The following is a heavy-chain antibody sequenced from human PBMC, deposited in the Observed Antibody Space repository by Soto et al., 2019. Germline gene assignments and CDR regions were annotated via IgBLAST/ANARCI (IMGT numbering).Heavy chain of an antibody. CDR2: VKQDGSDK. CDR3: ARGGGNFDH. V-gene: IGHV3-7*04. Sequence: EVQLVESGGGLVQPGGSLRLTCEASGFTFSGNWMSWVRQAPGKGLEWVANVKQDGSDKYYVDSVKGRFSISRDNTKNWLYLQMNSLREGDAGVYYCARGGGNFDHWGQGTLVTVSS. CDR1: GFTFSGNW. J-gene: IGHJ4*02. D-gene: IGHD3-16*01.